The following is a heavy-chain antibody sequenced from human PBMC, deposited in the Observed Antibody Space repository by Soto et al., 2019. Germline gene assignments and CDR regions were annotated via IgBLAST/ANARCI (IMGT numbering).Heavy chain of an antibody. CDR2: INHSGST. J-gene: IGHJ4*02. V-gene: IGHV4-34*01. Sequence: PSETLSLTCAVYGGSFSGYYWSWIRQPPGKGLEWSGEINHSGSTNYNPSLKSRVTISVDTSKNQFSLKLSSVTAADTAVYYCARGLYGSGSYFGYWGQGTLATVSS. CDR1: GGSFSGYY. CDR3: ARGLYGSGSYFGY. D-gene: IGHD3-10*01.